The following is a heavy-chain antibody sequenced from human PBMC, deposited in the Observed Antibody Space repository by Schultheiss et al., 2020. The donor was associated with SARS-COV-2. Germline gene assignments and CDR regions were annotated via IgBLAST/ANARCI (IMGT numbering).Heavy chain of an antibody. J-gene: IGHJ3*02. CDR3: ARGGEWSSSWYAFDI. Sequence: ASVKVSCKASGYTFTSYDINWVRQATGQGLEWMGWINPNSGGTNYAQKFQGRVTMTRDTSISTAYMELSRLRSDDTAVYYCARGGEWSSSWYAFDIWGQGTMVTVSS. CDR2: INPNSGGT. D-gene: IGHD6-13*01. V-gene: IGHV1-2*02. CDR1: GYTFTSYD.